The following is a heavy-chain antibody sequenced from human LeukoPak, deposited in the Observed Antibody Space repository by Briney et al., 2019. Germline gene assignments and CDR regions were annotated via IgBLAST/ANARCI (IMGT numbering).Heavy chain of an antibody. D-gene: IGHD2-15*01. V-gene: IGHV3-48*01. Sequence: PGGSLRLSCAASGFTFSSYSTNWVRQAPGKGLEWVSYISSSSSTIYYADSVKGRFTISRDNAKNSLYLQMNSLRAEDTAVYYCARDSSNVDYWGQGTLVTVSS. CDR2: ISSSSSTI. J-gene: IGHJ4*02. CDR1: GFTFSSYS. CDR3: ARDSSNVDY.